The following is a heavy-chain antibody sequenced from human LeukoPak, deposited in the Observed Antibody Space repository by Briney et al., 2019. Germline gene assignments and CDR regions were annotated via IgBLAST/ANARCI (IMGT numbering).Heavy chain of an antibody. V-gene: IGHV3-23*01. CDR2: ISGSSGII. Sequence: GGSLRLSCAASGFTFSSYAMSWVRQAPGKGLEWVSAISGSSGIIDYADSVRGRFTISRDNAKNSLYLQMNSLRAEDTAVYYCASGIAVASDYWGQGTLVTVSS. CDR3: ASGIAVASDY. J-gene: IGHJ4*02. D-gene: IGHD6-19*01. CDR1: GFTFSSYA.